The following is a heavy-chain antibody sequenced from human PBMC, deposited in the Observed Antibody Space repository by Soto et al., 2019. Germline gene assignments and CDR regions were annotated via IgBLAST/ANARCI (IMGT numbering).Heavy chain of an antibody. J-gene: IGHJ6*02. Sequence: SVKVSCKASGGTFSSYAISWVRQAPGQGLEWMGGIIPIFGTANYAQKFQGRVTITADESTSTAYMELSSLRSEDTAVYYCARGGFADCSGGSCYSAYYYYGMDVWGQGTTVTVSS. CDR2: IIPIFGTA. V-gene: IGHV1-69*13. CDR1: GGTFSSYA. CDR3: ARGGFADCSGGSCYSAYYYYGMDV. D-gene: IGHD2-15*01.